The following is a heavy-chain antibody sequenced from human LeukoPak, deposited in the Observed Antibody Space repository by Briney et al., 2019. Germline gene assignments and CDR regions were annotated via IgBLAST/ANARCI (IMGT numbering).Heavy chain of an antibody. V-gene: IGHV3-66*01. CDR2: IYSGGTT. Sequence: GGSLRLSCAASGFTVINSYMSWVRQAPGEGLEWVSVIYSGGTTYYADSVKGRFTISRDNSKNTLSLQMNSLRAEDTAVYYCARGMAFLYRDWGQGTLVTVSS. CDR1: GFTVINSY. J-gene: IGHJ4*02. D-gene: IGHD2/OR15-2a*01. CDR3: ARGMAFLYRD.